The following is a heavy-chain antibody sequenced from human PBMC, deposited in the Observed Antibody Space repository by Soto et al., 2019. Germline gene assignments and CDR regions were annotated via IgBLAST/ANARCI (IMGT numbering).Heavy chain of an antibody. J-gene: IGHJ6*03. CDR1: GFTVSSNY. Sequence: HPGGSLRLSCAASGFTVSSNYMSWVRQAPGKGLEWVSVIYSGGSTYYADSVKGRFTISRHNSKNTLYLQMNSLRAEDTAVYYCARVNGVNYYYYYYMDVWGKGTTVTVSS. V-gene: IGHV3-53*04. D-gene: IGHD1-1*01. CDR3: ARVNGVNYYYYYYMDV. CDR2: IYSGGST.